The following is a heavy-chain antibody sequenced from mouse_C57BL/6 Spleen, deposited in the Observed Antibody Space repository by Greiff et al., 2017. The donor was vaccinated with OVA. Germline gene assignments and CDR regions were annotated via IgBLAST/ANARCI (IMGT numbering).Heavy chain of an antibody. CDR2: IYPGDGDT. Sequence: VHLVESGAELVKPGASVKISCKASGYAFSSYWMNWVKQRPGKGLEWIGQIYPGDGDTNYNGKFKGKATLTADKSSSTAYMQLSSLTSEDSAVYFCAREKAGGSLDYWGQGTTLTVSS. CDR1: GYAFSSYW. J-gene: IGHJ2*01. CDR3: AREKAGGSLDY. V-gene: IGHV1-80*01.